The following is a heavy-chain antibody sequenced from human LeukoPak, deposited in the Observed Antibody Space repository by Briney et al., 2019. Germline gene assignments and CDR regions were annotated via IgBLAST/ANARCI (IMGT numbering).Heavy chain of an antibody. J-gene: IGHJ4*02. V-gene: IGHV1-24*01. CDR1: GHTLTELS. CDR2: FDPEDGET. Sequence: ASVKVSCKVSGHTLTELSMHWVRQAPGKGLEWMGGFDPEDGETIYAQKFQGRVTMTEDTSTDTAYMELSSLRSEDTAVYYCATALHYYDSSGCYRNKRGFDYWGQGTLVTVSS. D-gene: IGHD3-22*01. CDR3: ATALHYYDSSGCYRNKRGFDY.